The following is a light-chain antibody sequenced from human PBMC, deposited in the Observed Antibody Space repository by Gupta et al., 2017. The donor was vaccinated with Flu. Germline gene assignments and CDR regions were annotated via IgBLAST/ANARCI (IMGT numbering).Light chain of an antibody. Sequence: GSVGDRVTITCRASQSSDSWLAWYQQKPGKAPKLLIYKTSNLESGVPSRFSGSGSGTEFTLTISSLQPDDFATYYCQQYRSYPWTFGQGTTVEIQ. CDR1: QSSDSW. V-gene: IGKV1-5*03. CDR3: QQYRSYPWT. CDR2: KTS. J-gene: IGKJ1*01.